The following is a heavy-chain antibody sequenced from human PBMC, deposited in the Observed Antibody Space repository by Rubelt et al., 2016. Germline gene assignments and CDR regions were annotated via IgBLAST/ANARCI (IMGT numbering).Heavy chain of an antibody. D-gene: IGHD3-10*01. CDR2: DT. CDR3: ARLYLFRNYYGSGSYMFDP. V-gene: IGHV5-51*01. J-gene: IGHJ5*02. Sequence: DTRYSPSFQGQVTISADKSISTAYLQWSSLKASDTAMYYCARLYLFRNYYGSGSYMFDPWGQGTLVTVSS.